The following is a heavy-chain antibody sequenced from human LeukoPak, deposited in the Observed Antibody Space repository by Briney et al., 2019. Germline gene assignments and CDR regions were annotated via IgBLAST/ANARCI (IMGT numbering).Heavy chain of an antibody. V-gene: IGHV4-34*01. Sequence: NTSETLSLTFAVHGGSFSGYYWGWIRQPPGKGLEWIGEIKHSGSTNYNPFLKSRVTISVDTSKNQFSLKLSSVTAADTAVYYCARGRYYYDSSGYYLSPWGQGTLVTVSS. CDR3: ARGRYYYDSSGYYLSP. D-gene: IGHD3-22*01. J-gene: IGHJ5*02. CDR2: IKHSGST. CDR1: GGSFSGYY.